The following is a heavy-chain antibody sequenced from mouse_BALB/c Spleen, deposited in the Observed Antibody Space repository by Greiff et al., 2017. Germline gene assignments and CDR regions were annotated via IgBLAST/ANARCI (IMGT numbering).Heavy chain of an antibody. V-gene: IGHV1-66*01. D-gene: IGHD1-2*01. J-gene: IGHJ4*01. CDR1: GYSFTSYY. Sequence: VKLQESGPELVKPGASVKISCKASGYSFTSYYIHWVKQRPGQGLEWIGWIFPGSGNTKYNEKFKGKATLTADTSSSTAYMQLSSLTSEDSAVYFCARSVYGRYYYAMDYWGQGTSVTVSS. CDR3: ARSVYGRYYYAMDY. CDR2: IFPGSGNT.